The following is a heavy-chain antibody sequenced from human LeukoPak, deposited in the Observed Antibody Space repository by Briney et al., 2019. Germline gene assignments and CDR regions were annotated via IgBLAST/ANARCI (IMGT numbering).Heavy chain of an antibody. CDR2: LYYSGST. CDR3: ARGGGFGEFTTTDYFDY. D-gene: IGHD3-10*01. V-gene: IGHV4-39*01. Sequence: KSSETLSLTCTVSGGSISSSSYYWGWIRQPPGKGLEWIGTLYYSGSTYYNPSLKSRVSISVDTSKNQFSLKLSSVTAADTAVYYCARGGGFGEFTTTDYFDYWGQGTLVTVSS. CDR1: GGSISSSSYY. J-gene: IGHJ4*02.